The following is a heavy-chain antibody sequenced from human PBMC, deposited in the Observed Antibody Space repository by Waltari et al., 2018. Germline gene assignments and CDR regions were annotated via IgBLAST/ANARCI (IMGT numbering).Heavy chain of an antibody. Sequence: EVQLVESGGGLEQPGGSLRLSCAGSGFNFGSYEMLWVGRAPGKGLEWVSSIDTSERSRYYAGSVRGRFTISRDNAKNSLYLHMNNRRAEDTAVYYCARVGGYYYYYMYVCGKGTTVTVS. CDR2: IDTSERSR. V-gene: IGHV3-48*03. CDR1: GFNFGSYE. CDR3: ARVGGYYYYYMYV. D-gene: IGHD3-16*01. J-gene: IGHJ6*03.